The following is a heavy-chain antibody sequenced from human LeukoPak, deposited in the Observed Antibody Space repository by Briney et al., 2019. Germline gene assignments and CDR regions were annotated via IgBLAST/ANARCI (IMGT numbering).Heavy chain of an antibody. J-gene: IGHJ4*02. Sequence: SETLSLTCTVSGGSISSGGYYWSWIRQHPGKGLEWIGYIYYSGSTYYNPSLKSRVTISVDTSKNQFSLKLSSVTAADTAVYYCARDIGDYYDSSGPYWGQGTLVTVSS. D-gene: IGHD3-22*01. CDR2: IYYSGST. CDR1: GGSISSGGYY. CDR3: ARDIGDYYDSSGPY. V-gene: IGHV4-31*03.